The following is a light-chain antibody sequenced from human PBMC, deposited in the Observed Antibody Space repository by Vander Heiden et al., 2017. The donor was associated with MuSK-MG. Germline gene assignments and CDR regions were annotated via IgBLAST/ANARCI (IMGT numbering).Light chain of an antibody. J-gene: IGLJ2*01. CDR2: VNSDGSH. CDR3: KTWGTGIHVV. Sequence: PGYWMEVNSDGSHSKGDRIPDRFSGSSSGAERYLTISSRQAEDEADYYGKTWGTGIHVVFGGGTKLTVL. V-gene: IGLV4-69*01.